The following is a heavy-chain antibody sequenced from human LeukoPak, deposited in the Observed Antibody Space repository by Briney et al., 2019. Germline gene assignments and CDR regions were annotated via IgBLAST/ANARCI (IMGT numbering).Heavy chain of an antibody. J-gene: IGHJ5*02. CDR1: GGSISSYY. CDR3: ARDSLLWSGYYNWFDP. Sequence: PSETLSLTCTVSGGSISSYYWNWIRQPAGKGLEWIGRIYTSGSTNYNPSLKSRVTMSVDTSKNQFSLKLSSVTAADTAVYYWARDSLLWSGYYNWFDPWGQGTLVTVSS. D-gene: IGHD3-3*01. CDR2: IYTSGST. V-gene: IGHV4-4*07.